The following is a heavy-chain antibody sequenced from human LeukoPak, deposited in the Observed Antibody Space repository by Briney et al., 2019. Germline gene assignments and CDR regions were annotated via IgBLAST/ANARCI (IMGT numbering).Heavy chain of an antibody. CDR3: ARIPGGSGSQYDY. D-gene: IGHD3-10*01. J-gene: IGHJ4*02. CDR1: GFTFSNYN. Sequence: AGGSLRLSCAASGFTFSNYNMNWVRQAPGKGLEWVSSISSSNNYIYYADSVKGRFTISRDNAKNSLYLQMNSLRADDTAVYYCARIPGGSGSQYDYWGQGTLVIVSS. V-gene: IGHV3-21*01. CDR2: ISSSNNYI.